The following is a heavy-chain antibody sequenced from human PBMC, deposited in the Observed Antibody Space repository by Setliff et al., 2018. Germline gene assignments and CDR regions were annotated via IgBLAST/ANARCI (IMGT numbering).Heavy chain of an antibody. J-gene: IGHJ3*02. D-gene: IGHD6-19*01. Sequence: LGESLKISCKGSGYSFITYWIAWVRQMPGKGLEWMGLVFPSDSDTRYSPSFRGQVTISADKSISTAYLQWSSLKASDTAMYYCARLGWSDAFDIWGQGTMVTVSS. V-gene: IGHV5-51*01. CDR2: VFPSDSDT. CDR3: ARLGWSDAFDI. CDR1: GYSFITYW.